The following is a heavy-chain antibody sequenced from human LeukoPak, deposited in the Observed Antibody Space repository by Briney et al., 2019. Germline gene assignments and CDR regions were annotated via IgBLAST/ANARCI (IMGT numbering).Heavy chain of an antibody. J-gene: IGHJ6*03. CDR3: ARGLGSVAADYYYYYMDV. V-gene: IGHV4-34*01. CDR2: INHSGST. D-gene: IGHD2-15*01. Sequence: PSETLSLTCAVYGGSFSGYYWSWIRQPPGKGLEWIGEINHSGSTNYNPSLKSRVTISVDTTKNQISLKLSSVTAADTAVYYCARGLGSVAADYYYYYMDVWGKGTTVTVSS. CDR1: GGSFSGYY.